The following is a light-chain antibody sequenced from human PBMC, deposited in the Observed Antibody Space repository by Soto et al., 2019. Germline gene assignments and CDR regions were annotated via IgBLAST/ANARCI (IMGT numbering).Light chain of an antibody. Sequence: DIQMTQSPSTLSASVGARVTITCRASQSISSWLAWNQQKPGKAPKLLIYDASSLESGVPSRFTGSGSDTEFTLTINNLQPDDFATNRCQQYKLYSLTCGGGTKVEIK. V-gene: IGKV1-5*01. CDR1: QSISSW. CDR3: QQYKLYSLT. J-gene: IGKJ4*01. CDR2: DAS.